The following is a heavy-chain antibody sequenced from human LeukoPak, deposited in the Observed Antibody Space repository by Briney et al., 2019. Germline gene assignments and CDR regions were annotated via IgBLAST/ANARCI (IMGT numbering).Heavy chain of an antibody. CDR1: GFTFSSYA. V-gene: IGHV3-23*01. J-gene: IGHJ4*02. CDR2: MSGSGIST. D-gene: IGHD3-10*01. Sequence: PGGSLRLSCAASGFTFSSYAMSWVRQAPGKGLEWVSTMSGSGISTYYADSVKGRFTISRDISKNTLYLQMNSLRAEDTAVYYCAKDLFYYYGSGSYFDYWGQGTLVTVSS. CDR3: AKDLFYYYGSGSYFDY.